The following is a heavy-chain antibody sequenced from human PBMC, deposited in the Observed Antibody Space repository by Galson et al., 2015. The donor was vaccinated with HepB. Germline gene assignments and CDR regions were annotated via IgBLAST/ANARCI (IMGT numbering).Heavy chain of an antibody. CDR2: INPSGGST. D-gene: IGHD3-22*01. CDR1: GYTFTSYY. V-gene: IGHV1-46*01. CDR3: ARDPLADYDSSGYFDY. Sequence: SVKVSCKASGYTFTSYYMHWVRQAPGQGLEWMGIINPSGGSTSYAQKFQGRVTMTRDTSTSTVYMELSSLRSEDTAVYYCARDPLADYDSSGYFDYWGQGTLVTVSS. J-gene: IGHJ4*02.